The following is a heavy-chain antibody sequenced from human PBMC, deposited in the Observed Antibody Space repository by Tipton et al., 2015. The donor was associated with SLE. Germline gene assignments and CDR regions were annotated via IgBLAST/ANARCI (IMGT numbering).Heavy chain of an antibody. CDR3: ARLQSHYYFDH. J-gene: IGHJ4*02. V-gene: IGHV3-64*02. D-gene: IGHD3-10*01. Sequence: GSLRLSCAASGFTFSSYAMHWIRHVPGKGLEFVSAISNNGDSTYCADSVKGRFIISRDYSENKLYLQLGSLRTDDVATYYCARLQSHYYFDHWGPGTQVTVSS. CDR2: ISNNGDST. CDR1: GFTFSSYA.